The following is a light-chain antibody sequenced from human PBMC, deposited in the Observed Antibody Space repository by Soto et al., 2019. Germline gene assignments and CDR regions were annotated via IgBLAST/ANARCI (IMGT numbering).Light chain of an antibody. CDR3: QSYDSSLSALYV. V-gene: IGLV1-40*01. CDR2: GNS. J-gene: IGLJ1*01. CDR1: SSNIGAGYD. Sequence: QAEVTQPPSVSGAPGQRVTISCTGSSSNIGAGYDVHWYQQLPGTAPKLLIYGNSNRPSGVPDRFSGSKSGTSASLAITGLQAEDEADYYCQSYDSSLSALYVFGTGTKLTVL.